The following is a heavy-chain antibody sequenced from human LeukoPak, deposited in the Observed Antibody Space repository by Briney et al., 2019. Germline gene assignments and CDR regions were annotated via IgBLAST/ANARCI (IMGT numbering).Heavy chain of an antibody. D-gene: IGHD1-26*01. J-gene: IGHJ4*02. CDR1: GFIITSEY. Sequence: GSLRLSCAASGFIITSEYMSWVRQAPGKGLEWVSVIYRGDATYYAESVKGRFTISRDRYKNTLYLQMNSLSAEDTAMYYCVREIGNSGNYDWGQGILVTVSS. CDR3: VREIGNSGNYD. CDR2: IYRGDAT. V-gene: IGHV3-53*01.